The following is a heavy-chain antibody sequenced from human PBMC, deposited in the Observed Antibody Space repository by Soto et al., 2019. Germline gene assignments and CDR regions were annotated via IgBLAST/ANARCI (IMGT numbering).Heavy chain of an antibody. CDR2: IWHDGSKK. V-gene: IGHV3-33*01. CDR3: ARAPVDTAMVD. D-gene: IGHD5-18*01. CDR1: GFTFSTYG. J-gene: IGHJ4*02. Sequence: QVQLVDSGGGVVQPGRSLRLSCAASGFTFSTYGMHWVRQAPGKGLEWVAVIWHDGSKKYYADSVKGRFTISRDNSKNTLYVQMNSLRAEDTAVYYCARAPVDTAMVDWGQGTLVTVSS.